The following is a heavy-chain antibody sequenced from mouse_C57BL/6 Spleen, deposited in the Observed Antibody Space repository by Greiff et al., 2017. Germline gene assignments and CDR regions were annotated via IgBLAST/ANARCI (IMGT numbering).Heavy chain of an antibody. V-gene: IGHV1-53*01. Sequence: QVQLQQPGTELVKPGASVKLSCKASGYTFTSYWMPWVKQRPGQGLEWIGNINPSNGGTNYNEKLKSKSTLTVDKSSSTAYMQLSSLTSEDSAVYYCARQGTVVEVDYWGQGTSVTVSS. CDR1: GYTFTSYW. CDR3: ARQGTVVEVDY. J-gene: IGHJ4*01. D-gene: IGHD1-1*01. CDR2: INPSNGGT.